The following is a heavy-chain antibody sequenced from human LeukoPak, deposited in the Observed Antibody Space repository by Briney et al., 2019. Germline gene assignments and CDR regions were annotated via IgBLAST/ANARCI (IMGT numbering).Heavy chain of an antibody. J-gene: IGHJ4*02. Sequence: SETLSLTCAVYGGSFSGYYWSWIRQPQGKGLEWIGEINHSGSTNYNPSLKSRVTISVDTSKNQFSLKLSSVTAADTAVYYCARTSSTSPGGGYYFDYWGQGTLVTVSS. CDR2: INHSGST. CDR1: GGSFSGYY. V-gene: IGHV4-34*01. D-gene: IGHD2-2*01. CDR3: ARTSSTSPGGGYYFDY.